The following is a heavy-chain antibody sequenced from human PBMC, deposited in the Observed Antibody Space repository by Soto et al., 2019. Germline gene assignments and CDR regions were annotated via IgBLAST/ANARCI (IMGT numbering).Heavy chain of an antibody. CDR2: VYYRGST. V-gene: IGHV4-61*01. CDR3: ARGLDYVGFDY. Sequence: QVQLQESGPRLVKPSETLSLTCIVSGDSVSSGTYSWSWIRQPPGKGLEWIGYVYYRGSTNYNPSLKSRVTISIDTSRNQFSLKLNSVTAADTALYYCARGLDYVGFDYWGQGTLVAVSS. CDR1: GDSVSSGTYS. D-gene: IGHD4-17*01. J-gene: IGHJ4*02.